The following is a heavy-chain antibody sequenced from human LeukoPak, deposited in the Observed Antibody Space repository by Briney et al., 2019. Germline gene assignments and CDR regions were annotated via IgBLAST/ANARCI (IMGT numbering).Heavy chain of an antibody. D-gene: IGHD3-3*01. Sequence: GGSLRDSCAASGFTFSTYSMNWVRQAPGKGLEWVSSISSSGDFIYYADSVKGRFTISRDNAENSLYLQMNSLRAEDTAVYYCARVRGAISYSDYWGQGPLVTVSS. J-gene: IGHJ4*02. V-gene: IGHV3-21*01. CDR2: ISSSGDFI. CDR3: ARVRGAISYSDY. CDR1: GFTFSTYS.